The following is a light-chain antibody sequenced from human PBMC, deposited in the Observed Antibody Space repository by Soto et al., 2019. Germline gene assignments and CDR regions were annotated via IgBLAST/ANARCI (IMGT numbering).Light chain of an antibody. J-gene: IGKJ5*01. CDR2: GAS. V-gene: IGKV1-5*01. CDR3: QQYNSYTIN. CDR1: QNIDMY. Sequence: DIHMTHSPSSLSASVGDRVNITFRASQNIDMYLNLYQQKPGKAPRVLISGASNLQSGVPSRYSGSGSGTEFTLTISSLQPDDFATYYCQQYNSYTINFGQGTRLEIK.